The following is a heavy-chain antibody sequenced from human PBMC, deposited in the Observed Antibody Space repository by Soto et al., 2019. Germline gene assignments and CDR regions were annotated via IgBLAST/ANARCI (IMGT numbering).Heavy chain of an antibody. V-gene: IGHV3-64*04. D-gene: IGHD2-15*01. CDR3: ARDRAYIVVVVAATPRGDAFDL. J-gene: IGHJ3*01. CDR2: ISSNGGST. CDR1: GFTFSSYA. Sequence: PGGSLRLSCSASGFTFSSYAMHWVRQAPGKGLEYVSAISSNGGSTYYADSVKGRFTISRDNSKNTLYLQMNSLRAEDTAVYYCARDRAYIVVVVAATPRGDAFDLWGQGTMVTVSS.